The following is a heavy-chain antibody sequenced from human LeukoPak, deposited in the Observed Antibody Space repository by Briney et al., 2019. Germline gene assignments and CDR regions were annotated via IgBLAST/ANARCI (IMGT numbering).Heavy chain of an antibody. CDR1: GGSITSYY. V-gene: IGHV4-4*07. CDR2: IYTSGSN. J-gene: IGHJ3*02. CDR3: ARRRGNAFDI. Sequence: SETLSLTCTVSGGSITSYYWSWVRQPAGNGLEWIGRIYTSGSNNYNPSLKSRVTMSVDTSKNQFSLKLSSVTAADTAVYYCARRRGNAFDIWGQGTMVTVSS.